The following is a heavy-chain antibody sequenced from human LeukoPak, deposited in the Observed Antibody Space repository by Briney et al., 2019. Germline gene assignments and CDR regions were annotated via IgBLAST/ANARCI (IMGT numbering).Heavy chain of an antibody. Sequence: ASAKVSCKASGGTFSSYAISWVRQAPGQGLEWMGRIIPVLDITNYAQKFQGRVTITTDRSTNTAYMELSSLRSDDTAVYYCARPRGTVTTYAFDYWGQGTLVIVSS. V-gene: IGHV1-69*04. CDR1: GGTFSSYA. CDR2: IIPVLDIT. J-gene: IGHJ4*02. D-gene: IGHD4-17*01. CDR3: ARPRGTVTTYAFDY.